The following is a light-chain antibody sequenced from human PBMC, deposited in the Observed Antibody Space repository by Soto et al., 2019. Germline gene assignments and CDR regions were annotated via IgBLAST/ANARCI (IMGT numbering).Light chain of an antibody. V-gene: IGKV3-20*01. CDR1: QSVSSNY. Sequence: EIVLTQSPGTLSLCPGERVTLSCRASQSVSSNYLAWYQQKPGQAPRLLIYSASSRATGIPDRFSGSGSGTDFTLTINRLEPEDFAVYYCQQYGGSPRVTFGGGTKVEIK. CDR2: SAS. J-gene: IGKJ4*01. CDR3: QQYGGSPRVT.